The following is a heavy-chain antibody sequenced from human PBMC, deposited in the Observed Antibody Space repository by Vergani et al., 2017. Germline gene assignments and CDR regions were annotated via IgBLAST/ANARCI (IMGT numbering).Heavy chain of an antibody. CDR3: ARAGYSSSWYNFDY. J-gene: IGHJ4*02. CDR1: GFTFSSYW. D-gene: IGHD6-13*01. V-gene: IGHV3-74*01. Sequence: EVQLVESGGGLVQPGGSLRLSCAASGFTFSSYWMHWVRQAPGKGLVWVSRINSDGSSTSYADSVKGRFTISSDNAKNTLYLQMNSLRAEETAVYYCARAGYSSSWYNFDYWGQGTLVTVAS. CDR2: INSDGSST.